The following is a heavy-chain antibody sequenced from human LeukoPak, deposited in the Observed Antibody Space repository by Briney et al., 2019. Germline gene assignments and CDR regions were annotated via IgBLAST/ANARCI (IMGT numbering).Heavy chain of an antibody. CDR2: ISSGGTYE. CDR1: EFTFSNYA. D-gene: IGHD3-10*01. V-gene: IGHV3-30*01. J-gene: IGHJ4*02. CDR3: ARDSTYYYDSGSSGPHYFDN. Sequence: GKSLRLSCAASEFTFSNYAMHWVRQAPGKGLDLVSLISSGGTYEYYADSVKGRFTISRDNSKNTLYLQLNSLRAEDTAVYYCARDSTYYYDSGSSGPHYFDNWGQGTLVTVSS.